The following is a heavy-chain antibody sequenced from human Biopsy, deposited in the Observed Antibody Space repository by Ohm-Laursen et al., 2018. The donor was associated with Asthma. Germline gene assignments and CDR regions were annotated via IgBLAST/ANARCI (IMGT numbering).Heavy chain of an antibody. J-gene: IGHJ4*02. V-gene: IGHV3-30-3*01. D-gene: IGHD3-3*01. CDR2: GGSYYGGGLK. CDR1: GFTFRSYA. Sequence: RSLRLSCAASGFTFRSYAMHWVRQAPGKGLEWVAVGGSYYGGGLKYYADSVNGRFTVSRDDSKNTLYLQMSSLRPDDTAVYYCARDVMEWYLPAFDFWGQGTLVTVSS. CDR3: ARDVMEWYLPAFDF.